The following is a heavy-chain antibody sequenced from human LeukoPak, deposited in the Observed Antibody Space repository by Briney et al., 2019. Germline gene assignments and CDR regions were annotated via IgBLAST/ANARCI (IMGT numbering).Heavy chain of an antibody. CDR2: TSVYNSQT. J-gene: IGHJ5*02. CDR3: ARDMVGLAADGNWFDP. Sequence: ASVKVSCKASGYTFTSYGISWVRQAPGQGLEWMGWTSVYNSQTNFAQKFQGRVTMTTDRSTSTAYMEPRSLRSDDTAVYYCARDMVGLAADGNWFDPWGQGTLVTVSS. V-gene: IGHV1-18*01. D-gene: IGHD6-13*01. CDR1: GYTFTSYG.